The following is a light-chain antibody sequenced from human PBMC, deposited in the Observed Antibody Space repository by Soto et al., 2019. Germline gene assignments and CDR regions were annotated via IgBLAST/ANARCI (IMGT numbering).Light chain of an antibody. Sequence: QSALTQPRSVSGSPGRSVTFSCTGTSSDVGGYNYVSWYQQHPGKAPKLMIYDVSKRPSGVPDRFSGSKSGNTASLTISGLQAEDEADYYCCSYAGSYVWVFGGGTKLTVL. V-gene: IGLV2-11*01. CDR3: CSYAGSYVWV. CDR2: DVS. J-gene: IGLJ3*02. CDR1: SSDVGGYNY.